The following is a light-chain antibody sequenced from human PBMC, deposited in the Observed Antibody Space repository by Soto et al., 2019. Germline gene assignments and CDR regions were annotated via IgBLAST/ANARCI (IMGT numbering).Light chain of an antibody. J-gene: IGLJ1*01. Sequence: QSALTQPPSASGSPGQSVTISCTGTSSGVGAYNYVSWYQQHPGKAPKLMIYEVSKRPSGVPDRFSGSKSGNTASLTVSGLQAEDETDYYCSSYAGSNTYVFGTGTKLTVL. CDR3: SSYAGSNTYV. CDR2: EVS. V-gene: IGLV2-8*01. CDR1: SSGVGAYNY.